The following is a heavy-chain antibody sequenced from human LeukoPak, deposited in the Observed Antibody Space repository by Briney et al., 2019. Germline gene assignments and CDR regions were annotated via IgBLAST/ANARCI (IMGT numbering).Heavy chain of an antibody. CDR3: ARTHSSSWGITDY. J-gene: IGHJ4*02. Sequence: GGSLRLSCAASGFTFSSYWMHWVRQAPGKGLVWVSRINSDGSSTSYADSVKGRFTISRDSAKNTLYLQMNSLRAEDTAVYYCARTHSSSWGITDYWGQGTLVTVSS. V-gene: IGHV3-74*01. CDR2: INSDGSST. D-gene: IGHD3-22*01. CDR1: GFTFSSYW.